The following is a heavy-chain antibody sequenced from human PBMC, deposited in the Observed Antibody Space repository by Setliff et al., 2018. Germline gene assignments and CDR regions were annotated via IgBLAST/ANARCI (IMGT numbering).Heavy chain of an antibody. CDR3: VCFSWRGCSGDTCYSGDDSFDM. CDR1: GFSFSTYS. CDR2: IWYDGSNK. J-gene: IGHJ3*02. V-gene: IGHV3-30*02. Sequence: GSLRLSCAASGFSFSTYSMNWVRQAPGKGLEWVAFIWYDGSNKYYVDSVKGRFTVSRDNSKDTLYLQMNSLRVEDSAVYYCVCFSWRGCSGDTCYSGDDSFDMWGQGTVVTVSS. D-gene: IGHD2-15*01.